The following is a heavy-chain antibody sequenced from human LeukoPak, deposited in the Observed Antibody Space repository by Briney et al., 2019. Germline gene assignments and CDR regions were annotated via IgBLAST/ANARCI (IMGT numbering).Heavy chain of an antibody. V-gene: IGHV4-34*01. D-gene: IGHD3-16*01. CDR1: GGSFSGYY. CDR2: INHSGST. J-gene: IGHJ4*02. CDR3: ARGDRGNYFDY. Sequence: SETLSLTCAVYGGSFSGYYWSWIRQPPGKGLEWIGEINHSGSTNYNPSLKSRVTISVDTSKNQFSLKLSSVTAADTAVYYCARGDRGNYFDYWGQATLVTVSS.